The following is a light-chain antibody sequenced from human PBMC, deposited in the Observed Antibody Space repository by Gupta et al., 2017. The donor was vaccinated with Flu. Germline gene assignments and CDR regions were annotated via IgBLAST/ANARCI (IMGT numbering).Light chain of an antibody. CDR3: QQYDAAPLT. CDR1: PSILSSSNNKNF. CDR2: WAS. V-gene: IGKV4-1*01. J-gene: IGKJ4*01. Sequence: TINCKSSPSILSSSNNKNFLAWYQQKPGQPPKLLISWASSRVSGVPDRFSGSGSGTDFTLTISSLQAEDVAVYYCQQYDAAPLTFGGGTKVEIK.